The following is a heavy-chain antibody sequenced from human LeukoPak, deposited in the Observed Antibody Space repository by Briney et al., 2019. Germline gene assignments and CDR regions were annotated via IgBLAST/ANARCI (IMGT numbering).Heavy chain of an antibody. CDR2: ISAYNGDT. J-gene: IGHJ4*02. Sequence: ASVKVSCKASGYTFTYYGISWVRQAPGQGLEWMGWISAYNGDTKYVQKFQGRVTLTTDTSTTTAYMELRSVTSDDTAVYYCARDFSNTSGFKVVVDHWGQGTLVTVSS. D-gene: IGHD3-22*01. CDR3: ARDFSNTSGFKVVVDH. CDR1: GYTFTYYG. V-gene: IGHV1-18*01.